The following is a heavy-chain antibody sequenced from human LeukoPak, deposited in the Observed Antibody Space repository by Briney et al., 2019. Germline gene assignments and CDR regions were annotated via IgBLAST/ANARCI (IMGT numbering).Heavy chain of an antibody. CDR3: VRGQWELLSFFDY. CDR1: GYTFTGYY. D-gene: IGHD1-26*01. CDR2: INPNSGGT. J-gene: IGHJ4*02. V-gene: IGHV1-2*02. Sequence: ASVKVSCKACGYTFTGYYIHWVRQAPGQGLEWMGWINPNSGGTNYAQKFQGRVTMTRDTSISTAYMELSRLRSDDTAVYYCVRGQWELLSFFDYWGQGTLVTVSS.